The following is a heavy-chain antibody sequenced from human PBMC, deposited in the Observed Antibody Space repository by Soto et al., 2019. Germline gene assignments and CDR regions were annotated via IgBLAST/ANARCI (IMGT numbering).Heavy chain of an antibody. J-gene: IGHJ6*03. CDR2: ISGTGGNT. CDR1: GFAFSSCA. CDR3: ARTVKNEDTTMTSYYYYYYMDV. D-gene: IGHD3-22*01. Sequence: GGSLRLSCAASGFAFSSCAMNWVRQAPGKGLQWVSSISGTGGNTNYADSVKGRFTISRDNFQKTLYLEMNSLRADDAAVYYCARTVKNEDTTMTSYYYYYYMDVWGEGTTVTVSS. V-gene: IGHV3-23*01.